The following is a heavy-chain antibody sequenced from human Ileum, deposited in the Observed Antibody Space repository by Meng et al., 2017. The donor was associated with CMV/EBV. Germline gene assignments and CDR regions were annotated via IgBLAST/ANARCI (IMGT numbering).Heavy chain of an antibody. J-gene: IGHJ5*02. CDR2: IYYSGST. V-gene: IGHV4-61*01. CDR1: SGSYY. D-gene: IGHD3-3*01. Sequence: SGSYYWSWIRHPPGKGLEWFGYIYYSGSTNYNPSLKSRVTISVDTSKNQFSLKLSSVTAADTAVYYCARAPNYDFWSGSPTRGWFDPWGQGTLVTVSS. CDR3: ARAPNYDFWSGSPTRGWFDP.